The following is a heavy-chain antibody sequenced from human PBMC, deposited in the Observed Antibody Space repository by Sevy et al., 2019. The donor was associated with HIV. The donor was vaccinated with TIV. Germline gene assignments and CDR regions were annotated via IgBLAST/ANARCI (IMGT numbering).Heavy chain of an antibody. Sequence: GGSLRLSCTVSGFTFGSYGMHWVRQAPGKGLEWVAIISYDGGKEYYADSVRGRFTISRDNSKNTLYLQMNSLRAEDTALYFCASAVAANLALDSWGQGTLVTVSS. CDR3: ASAVAANLALDS. V-gene: IGHV3-30*19. CDR2: ISYDGGKE. CDR1: GFTFGSYG. J-gene: IGHJ4*02. D-gene: IGHD2-15*01.